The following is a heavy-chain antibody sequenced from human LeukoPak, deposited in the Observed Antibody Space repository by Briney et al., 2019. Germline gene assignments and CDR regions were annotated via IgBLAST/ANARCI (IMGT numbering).Heavy chain of an antibody. D-gene: IGHD5-18*01. CDR2: IYHSGST. CDR3: ARAGQLWYHGGTLDY. J-gene: IGHJ4*02. V-gene: IGHV4-38-2*02. CDR1: GYSISSGYY. Sequence: SETLSLTCTVSGYSISSGYYWGWIRQPPGKGLEWIGSIYHSGSTYYNPSLKSRVTISVDTSKNQFSLKLSSVTAADTAVYYCARAGQLWYHGGTLDYWGQGTLVTVSS.